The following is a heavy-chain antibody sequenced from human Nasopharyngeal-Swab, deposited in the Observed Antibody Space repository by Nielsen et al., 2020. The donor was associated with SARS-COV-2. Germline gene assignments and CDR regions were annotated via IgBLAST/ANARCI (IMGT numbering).Heavy chain of an antibody. Sequence: SETLSLTCTVSGGSISRGGYYWSWIRQHPGKGLEWFGYIYYSRSTYNNPSLKSRVTISVDTSKTQFSRKLSSVTAADTAVYYCARANTMVRGVSDYWGQGTLVTVSS. CDR2: IYYSRST. D-gene: IGHD3-10*01. V-gene: IGHV4-31*03. CDR1: GGSISRGGYY. CDR3: ARANTMVRGVSDY. J-gene: IGHJ4*02.